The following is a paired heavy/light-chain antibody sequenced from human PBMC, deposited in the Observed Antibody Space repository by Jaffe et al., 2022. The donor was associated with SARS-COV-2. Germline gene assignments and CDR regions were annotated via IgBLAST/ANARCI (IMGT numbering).Light chain of an antibody. CDR3: LLYYGETWV. V-gene: IGLV7-43*01. J-gene: IGLJ3*02. CDR1: TGAVTSASY. Sequence: QTEVTQEPSLTVSPGGTVTLTCASSTGAVTSASYPNWFQQKPGQAPRSLIYGTKNKYSWTPVRFSGSLLGGKAALTLSGVQPEDEADYYCLLYYGETWVFGGGTKVTVL. CDR2: GTK.
Heavy chain of an antibody. J-gene: IGHJ3*02. Sequence: QVQLVESGGGVVQPGRSLRLSCVASGFSFNSYGIHWVRQAPGKGLEWVAVTSNDATKKYYADSVKGRFTISRDNSKNTVYLEMSSLRVEDTALYHCAKDFQAFDTWGQGTMVTVSS. V-gene: IGHV3-30*18. CDR1: GFSFNSYG. CDR2: TSNDATKK. CDR3: AKDFQAFDT.